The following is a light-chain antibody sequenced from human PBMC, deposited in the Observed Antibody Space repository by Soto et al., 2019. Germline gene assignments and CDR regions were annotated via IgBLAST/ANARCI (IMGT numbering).Light chain of an antibody. Sequence: QSALTQPASVSGSPGQSITISCTGTSSDVGSYNLVSWYQQHPGKAPKLMIYEGSKRPSGVSNRFPGSKSGNTGSLTISGLQDEDEADYYCCSYAGSSTFVVFGGGTKLTVL. CDR1: SSDVGSYNL. J-gene: IGLJ3*02. V-gene: IGLV2-23*03. CDR2: EGS. CDR3: CSYAGSSTFVV.